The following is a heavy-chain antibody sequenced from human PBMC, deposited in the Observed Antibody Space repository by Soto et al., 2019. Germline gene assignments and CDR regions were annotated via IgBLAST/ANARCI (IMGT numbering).Heavy chain of an antibody. Sequence: QVQLVQSGAEVKKPGSSVKVSCKASGGTFSSYAISWVRQAPVQGLEWMGGIIPIFGTADYAQKFQGRVTITADDFTSTAYMELSSLRSEDTAVYYCARHLGGNHYYYGMDVWGQGTTVTVSS. CDR3: ARHLGGNHYYYGMDV. CDR1: GGTFSSYA. CDR2: IIPIFGTA. J-gene: IGHJ6*02. V-gene: IGHV1-69*12. D-gene: IGHD3-16*01.